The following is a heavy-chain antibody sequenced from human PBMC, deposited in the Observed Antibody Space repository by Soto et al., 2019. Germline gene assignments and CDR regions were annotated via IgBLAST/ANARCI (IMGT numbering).Heavy chain of an antibody. Sequence: SLTCAVSGFFISSGNYWGWIRKPPGKGLEWIGSIFHGGNTYYNPSLKSRVTISVDMSKNQFSLKLSSVTAADTAVYYCARARWYDAFDVWGQGTVVTVSS. D-gene: IGHD2-15*01. CDR2: IFHGGNT. CDR1: GFFISSGNY. J-gene: IGHJ3*01. CDR3: ARARWYDAFDV. V-gene: IGHV4-38-2*01.